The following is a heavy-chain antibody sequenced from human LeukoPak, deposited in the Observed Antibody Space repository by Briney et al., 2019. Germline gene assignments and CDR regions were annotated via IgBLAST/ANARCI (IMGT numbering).Heavy chain of an antibody. D-gene: IGHD2-2*01. CDR3: ARQVGYCSSTSCLGNWFDP. V-gene: IGHV5-51*01. J-gene: IGHJ5*02. CDR2: IYPGDSDT. CDR1: GYSFTSYW. Sequence: GESLKISCQGSGYSFTSYWIGWVRQMPGKGLEWMGIIYPGDSDTRYSPSFQGQVTISADKSISTAYLQWSSLKASDTAMYYCARQVGYCSSTSCLGNWFDPWGQGTLVTVSS.